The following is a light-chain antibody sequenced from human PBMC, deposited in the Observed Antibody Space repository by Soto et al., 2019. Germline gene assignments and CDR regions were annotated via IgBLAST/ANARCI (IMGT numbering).Light chain of an antibody. Sequence: DLVMTQSPLSLPVTPGEPASISCRSSQSLLHSNGYNYLNWYLQKPGQSPQLLIYLGSNRASGVPDRFRGSGSGTDFTLKISRVEAADVGVYYCMQALQTPLTFGPGTKVDIK. CDR1: QSLLHSNGYNY. V-gene: IGKV2-28*01. CDR2: LGS. J-gene: IGKJ3*01. CDR3: MQALQTPLT.